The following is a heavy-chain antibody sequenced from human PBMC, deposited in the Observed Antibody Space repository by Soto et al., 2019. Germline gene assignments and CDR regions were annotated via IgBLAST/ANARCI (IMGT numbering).Heavy chain of an antibody. D-gene: IGHD4-17*01. V-gene: IGHV4-61*01. CDR2: VYYSGTT. CDR1: GGSVSDKTYY. Sequence: SETLSLTCSVSGGSVSDKTYYWSWIRQPPGERLEWIGYVYYSGTTNYNPSLKSRVTISVDLSKNQFSLRLSSVTTADTALYYCARTTAVPNSLRSRYFFDYWGQGTLVTVS. CDR3: ARTTAVPNSLRSRYFFDY. J-gene: IGHJ4*02.